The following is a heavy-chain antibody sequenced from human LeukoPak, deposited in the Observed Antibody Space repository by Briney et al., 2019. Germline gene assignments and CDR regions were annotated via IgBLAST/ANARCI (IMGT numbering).Heavy chain of an antibody. D-gene: IGHD3-22*01. J-gene: IGHJ4*02. CDR2: ISGSGGST. V-gene: IGHV3-23*01. Sequence: GGSLRLSCAVSGFTFSSYAMSWVRHAPGKGLEWVSAISGSGGSTSYADSVKGRFTISRDNSKNTLYLQMNSLRAEDTAVYYCAKLITMIVVDHWGQGTLVTVSS. CDR3: AKLITMIVVDH. CDR1: GFTFSSYA.